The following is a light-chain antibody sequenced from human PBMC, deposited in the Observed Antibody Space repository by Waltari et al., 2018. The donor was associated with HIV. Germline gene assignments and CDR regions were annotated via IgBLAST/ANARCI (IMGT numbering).Light chain of an antibody. J-gene: IGLJ3*02. V-gene: IGLV1-40*01. CDR2: DNT. CDR3: QSYDSSLSGRV. Sequence: QSVLAQPPSVSGAPGQRVTISCTGSSSNIGIGYDVHWYQQLPGTAPRLLIYDNTKLPSGVPDRFSGSRSGTSASLAITGLQAEDEGDYFCQSYDSSLSGRVFGGGTKLTVL. CDR1: SSNIGIGYD.